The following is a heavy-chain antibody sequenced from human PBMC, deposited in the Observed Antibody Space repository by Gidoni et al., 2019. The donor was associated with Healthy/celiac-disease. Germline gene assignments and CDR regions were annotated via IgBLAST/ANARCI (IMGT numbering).Heavy chain of an antibody. CDR2: IYYSGST. CDR1: GGSISSYY. Sequence: QVQLQESGPGLVQPSETLSLTCTVSGGSISSYYWSWIPQPLGKGLEWIGYIYYSGSTNYNPSLKSRVTISVDTSKNQFSLKLSSVTAADTAVYYCAREANWNYGPDAFDIWGQGTMVTVSS. J-gene: IGHJ3*02. CDR3: AREANWNYGPDAFDI. D-gene: IGHD1-7*01. V-gene: IGHV4-59*01.